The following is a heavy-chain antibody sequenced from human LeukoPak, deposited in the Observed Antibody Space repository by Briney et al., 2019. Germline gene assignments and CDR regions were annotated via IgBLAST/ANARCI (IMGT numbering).Heavy chain of an antibody. V-gene: IGHV5-51*01. CDR2: IYPGDSDT. D-gene: IGHD6-13*01. CDR1: GYSFTSYW. J-gene: IGHJ4*02. Sequence: GQSLNISCKGSGYSFTSYWIGWVRQMPGNRLEWMGIIYPGDSDTRYSPSFQGQVTISADKSISTAYMQWSSLKASDTAMYYCARRAGYSSSWYYFDSWGQGTLVTVPS. CDR3: ARRAGYSSSWYYFDS.